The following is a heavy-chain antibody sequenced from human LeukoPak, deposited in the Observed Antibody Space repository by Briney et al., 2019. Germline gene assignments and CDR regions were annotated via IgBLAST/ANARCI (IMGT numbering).Heavy chain of an antibody. Sequence: GGSLRLSCAASGFTFSSYWMHWVRQAPGKGLVWVSRINGDGSSTSYADSVKGRFTISRDNAKNTLYLQMNSLRAEDTAVYYCARGSSVVGLDWGRGTLVTVSS. CDR2: INGDGSST. V-gene: IGHV3-74*01. D-gene: IGHD2-15*01. CDR3: ARGSSVVGLD. J-gene: IGHJ4*02. CDR1: GFTFSSYW.